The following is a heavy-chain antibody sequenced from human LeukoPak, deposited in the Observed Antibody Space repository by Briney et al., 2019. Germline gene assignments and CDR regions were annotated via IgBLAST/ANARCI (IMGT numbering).Heavy chain of an antibody. CDR3: ARGAYSSGGYTTEDYSGTFDI. CDR2: ISYDGSNK. D-gene: IGHD6-13*01. CDR1: GFTFSSYA. Sequence: PGGSLRLSCAASGFTFSSYAMHWVRQAPGKGLEWVAVISYDGSNKYYADSVKGRFTISRDNSKNTLYLQMNSLRAEDTAVYYCARGAYSSGGYTTEDYSGTFDIWGQGTMVTVSS. J-gene: IGHJ3*02. V-gene: IGHV3-30-3*01.